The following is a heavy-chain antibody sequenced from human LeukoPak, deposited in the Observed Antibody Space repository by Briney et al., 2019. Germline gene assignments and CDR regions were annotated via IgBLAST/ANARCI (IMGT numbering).Heavy chain of an antibody. V-gene: IGHV3-23*01. J-gene: IGHJ4*02. D-gene: IGHD2-2*01. Sequence: GGSLRLSCAASGFSFSNCSMNWVRQAPGKGLERVSSISGSGGSTYYADSVKGRFTISRDNSKNTLYLQMNSLRAEDTAVYYCAKDLYCSSTSCYEAVYWGQGTLVTVSS. CDR1: GFSFSNCS. CDR2: ISGSGGST. CDR3: AKDLYCSSTSCYEAVY.